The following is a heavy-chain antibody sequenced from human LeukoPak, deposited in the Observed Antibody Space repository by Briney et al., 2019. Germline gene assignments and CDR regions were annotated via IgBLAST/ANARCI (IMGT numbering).Heavy chain of an antibody. CDR3: AKARDCGGDCYTFYFDY. Sequence: GGSLRLSCAASGFTFSSYSMNWVRQAPGKGLEWVSYISSSSSTIYYADSVKGRFTISRDNSKNTLFLQLNSLRAEDTAVYYCAKARDCGGDCYTFYFDYWGQGTLVTVSS. CDR1: GFTFSSYS. J-gene: IGHJ4*02. D-gene: IGHD2-21*02. CDR2: ISSSSSTI. V-gene: IGHV3-48*01.